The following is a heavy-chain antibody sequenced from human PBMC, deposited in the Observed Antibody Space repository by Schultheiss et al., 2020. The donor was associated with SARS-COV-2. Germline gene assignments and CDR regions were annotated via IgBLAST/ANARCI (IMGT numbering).Heavy chain of an antibody. V-gene: IGHV3-30*04. Sequence: GGSLRLSCAASGFTFSSHAMHWVRQAPGKGLEWVAVISYDGSNKYYADSVKGRFTISRDNSKNTLYLQMNSLRAEDTAVYYCATPQRGDYSNPFDYWGQGTLVTVSS. CDR3: ATPQRGDYSNPFDY. CDR1: GFTFSSHA. J-gene: IGHJ4*02. D-gene: IGHD4-11*01. CDR2: ISYDGSNK.